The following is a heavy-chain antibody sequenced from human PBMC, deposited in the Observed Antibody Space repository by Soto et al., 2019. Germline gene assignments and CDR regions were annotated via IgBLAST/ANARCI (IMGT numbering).Heavy chain of an antibody. CDR1: GFTFSSYA. CDR3: VKDLYKYSSGWYYFDY. J-gene: IGHJ4*02. V-gene: IGHV3-23*01. D-gene: IGHD6-19*01. Sequence: EVQLLESGGGLVQPGGSLRLSCAASGFTFSSYAMSWVRQAPGKGLEWVSAISGSGGSTYYADSVKGRFTISRDNSKNTLYLQMNCLRAEDTAVYYCVKDLYKYSSGWYYFDYWGQGTLVTVSS. CDR2: ISGSGGST.